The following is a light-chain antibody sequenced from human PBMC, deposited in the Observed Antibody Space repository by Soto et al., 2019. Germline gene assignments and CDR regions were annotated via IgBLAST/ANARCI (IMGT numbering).Light chain of an antibody. V-gene: IGKV4-1*01. J-gene: IGKJ2*01. CDR3: QQYWSTPYT. CDR1: QSLFYSSNNKNY. CDR2: WAS. Sequence: DIVMTQSPESLAVSLGERATINYKSSQSLFYSSNNKNYLAWYQQKPGQPPKLLIYWASTRESGVPDRFSGSGSGTDFTLTVSSLQAGDVAVYYCQQYWSTPYTFGQGTKLEIK.